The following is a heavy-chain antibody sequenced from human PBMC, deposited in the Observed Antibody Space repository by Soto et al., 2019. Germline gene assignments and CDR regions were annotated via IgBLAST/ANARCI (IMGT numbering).Heavy chain of an antibody. CDR1: GGSISSYY. V-gene: IGHV4-59*01. CDR2: IYYSGST. Sequence: SETLSLTCTASGGSISSYYWSWIRQPPGKGLEWIGYIYYSGSTNYNPSLKSRVTISVDTSKDQFSLKLSSVTAADTAVYYCARDDASANDAFDIWGQGTMVTVSS. J-gene: IGHJ3*02. CDR3: ARDDASANDAFDI.